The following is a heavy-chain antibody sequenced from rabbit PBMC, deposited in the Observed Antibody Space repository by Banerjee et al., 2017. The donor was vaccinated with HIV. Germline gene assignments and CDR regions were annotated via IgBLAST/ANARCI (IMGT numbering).Heavy chain of an antibody. CDR2: IDPDHTSK. CDR3: ARERDTVYDDHGGAFNL. J-gene: IGHJ4*01. V-gene: IGHV1S39*01. D-gene: IGHD2-1*01. CDR1: GFDFSGFG. Sequence: QEQLVESGGGLVQPGGSLKLSCKASGFDFSGFGVSWVRQAPGKGLEWIAYIDPDHTSKGYASWVSGRFTISKASSTTVTLQMTSLTAADTATYFCARERDTVYDDHGGAFNLWGPGTLVTVS.